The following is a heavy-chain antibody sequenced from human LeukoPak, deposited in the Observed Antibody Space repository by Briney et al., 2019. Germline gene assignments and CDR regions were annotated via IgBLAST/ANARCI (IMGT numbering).Heavy chain of an antibody. CDR1: GGSISSGGYY. CDR2: IYYSGST. CDR3: ARRHYYDSSGYYYYGMDV. D-gene: IGHD3-22*01. Sequence: SETLSLTCTVSGGSISSGGYYWSWIRQHPGKGLEWIGYIYYSGSTYYNPSLKSRVTISVDTSKNQFSLKLSSVTAADTAVYCCARRHYYDSSGYYYYGMDVWGQGTTVTVSS. J-gene: IGHJ6*02. V-gene: IGHV4-31*03.